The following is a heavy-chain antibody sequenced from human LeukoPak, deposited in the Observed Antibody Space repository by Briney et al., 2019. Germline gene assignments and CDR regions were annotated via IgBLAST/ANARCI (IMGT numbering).Heavy chain of an antibody. V-gene: IGHV3-21*01. Sequence: PGGSLRLSCAASGFTFSSYSMNWVRQAPGKGLEWVSSISSSSSYIYYADSVKGRFTISRDNAKNSLYLQMNSLRAEDTAVYYCARDLHYVWGSYTLDYWGQGTLVTVSS. J-gene: IGHJ4*02. CDR1: GFTFSSYS. CDR2: ISSSSSYI. CDR3: ARDLHYVWGSYTLDY. D-gene: IGHD3-16*01.